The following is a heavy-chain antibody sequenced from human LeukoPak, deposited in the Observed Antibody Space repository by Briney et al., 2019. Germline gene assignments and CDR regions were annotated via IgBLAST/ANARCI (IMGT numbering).Heavy chain of an antibody. V-gene: IGHV4-59*08. CDR2: IYDSGTT. CDR3: ARHLTGIPSYPFDV. D-gene: IGHD1-1*01. Sequence: SELLSLTCTVSGDSISSYYWSWIRQPPGKGLEWIGYIYDSGTTNYNPSLKSRITISVDTSKTQFSLKVSSVTAADTAVYYCARHLTGIPSYPFDVWGQGTTVTLSS. J-gene: IGHJ3*01. CDR1: GDSISSYY.